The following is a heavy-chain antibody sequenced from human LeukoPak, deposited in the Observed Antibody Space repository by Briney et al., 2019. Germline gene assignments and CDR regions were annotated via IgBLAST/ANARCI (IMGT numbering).Heavy chain of an antibody. V-gene: IGHV3-7*03. D-gene: IGHD3-3*01. J-gene: IGHJ6*02. CDR1: GFTFSSYA. CDR3: AKVPVPITIFNGMDV. CDR2: IKQDGSEK. Sequence: PGGSLRLSCAASGFTFSSYAMSWVRQAPGKGLEWVANIKQDGSEKYYVDSVKGRFTISRDNSKNTLYLQMNSLRAEDTAVYYCAKVPVPITIFNGMDVWGQGTTVTVSS.